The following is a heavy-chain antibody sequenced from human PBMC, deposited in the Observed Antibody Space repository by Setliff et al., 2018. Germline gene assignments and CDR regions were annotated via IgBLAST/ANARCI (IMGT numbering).Heavy chain of an antibody. CDR3: ARVAPYCGRDCFSDFLDY. V-gene: IGHV3-72*01. CDR2: IKKKDERYGT. J-gene: IGHJ4*02. Sequence: GGSLRLSCSASGSTFNDHYMDWVRQAPGKGLEWVACIKKKDERYGTEYAASVTGRFTISRDDSKNSLYLQMNSLKTDDTAVYYCARVAPYCGRDCFSDFLDYWGQGALVTVSS. D-gene: IGHD2-21*02. CDR1: GSTFNDHY.